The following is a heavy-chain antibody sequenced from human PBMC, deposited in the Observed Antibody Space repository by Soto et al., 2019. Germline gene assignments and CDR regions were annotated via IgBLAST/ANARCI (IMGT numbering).Heavy chain of an antibody. CDR1: GGSISSGDYY. CDR3: ARHWEAVAALDY. CDR2: IYYSGST. Sequence: SETLSLTCTVSGGSISSGDYYWSWIRQPPGKGLEWIGYIYYSGSTYYNPSLKSRVTISVDTSKNQFSLKLSSVTAADTAVYYCARHWEAVAALDYWGQGTPVTVSS. D-gene: IGHD6-19*01. J-gene: IGHJ4*02. V-gene: IGHV4-30-4*01.